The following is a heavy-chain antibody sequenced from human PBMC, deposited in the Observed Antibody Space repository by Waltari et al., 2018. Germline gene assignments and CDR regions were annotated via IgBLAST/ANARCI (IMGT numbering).Heavy chain of an antibody. CDR2: IAADST. Sequence: EVQLLESGGGLVQPGGSLRLSCAASTLTLTTYAVSWVRQAPGKGLELVAAIAADSTCCADSVKSRFSISRDNSKNTLYFQMNSLRAEDTAVYYCANRRDPTTGAGAFDIWGQGTAVTVSS. CDR3: ANRRDPTTGAGAFDI. J-gene: IGHJ3*02. CDR1: TLTLTTYA. V-gene: IGHV3-23*01. D-gene: IGHD1-26*01.